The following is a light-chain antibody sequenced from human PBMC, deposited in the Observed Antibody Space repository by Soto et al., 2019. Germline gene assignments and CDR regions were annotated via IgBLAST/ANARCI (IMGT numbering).Light chain of an antibody. J-gene: IGKJ1*01. V-gene: IGKV3-20*01. CDR3: QVYGRSPWT. Sequence: EIVLTQSPGTLSLSPGERSTFSCRASQSVTSNFLALYRQKPGQAPRLLIYGASSRATGIPDRFSGSGSGTDFTLTISRLEPEDFAVYYCQVYGRSPWTFGQGTKVDTK. CDR2: GAS. CDR1: QSVTSNF.